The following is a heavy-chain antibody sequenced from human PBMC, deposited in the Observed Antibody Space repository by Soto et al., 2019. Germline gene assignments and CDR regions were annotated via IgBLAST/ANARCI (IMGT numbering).Heavy chain of an antibody. CDR3: AKATKDRYYYYGMDV. D-gene: IGHD1-26*01. J-gene: IGHJ6*02. CDR2: ISYDGSNK. V-gene: IGHV3-30*18. Sequence: GGSLRLSCAASGFTFSSYGMHWVRQAPGKGLEWVAVISYDGSNKYYADSVKGRFTISRDNSKNTLYLQMNSLRAEDTAVYYCAKATKDRYYYYGMDVWGQGTTVTVSS. CDR1: GFTFSSYG.